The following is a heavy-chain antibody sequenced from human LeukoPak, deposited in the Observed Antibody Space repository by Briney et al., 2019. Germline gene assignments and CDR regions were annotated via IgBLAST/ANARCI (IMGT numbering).Heavy chain of an antibody. J-gene: IGHJ4*02. CDR3: ARDSVTIFGVVSFNLMAFDY. V-gene: IGHV1-18*01. CDR1: RYTLTSYG. Sequence: ASVKVSCKAYRYTLTSYGISWVLHPPGQRLEWMGWSSAYNGNTNYAQKLQGRVTMATDTSTSTAYMELRSLRSDDTAVYYCARDSVTIFGVVSFNLMAFDYWGQGTLVTVSS. D-gene: IGHD3-3*01. CDR2: SSAYNGNT.